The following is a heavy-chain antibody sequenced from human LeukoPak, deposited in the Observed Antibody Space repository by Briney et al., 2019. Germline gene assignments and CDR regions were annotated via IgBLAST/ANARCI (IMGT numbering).Heavy chain of an antibody. CDR3: ASGSDIVATLGY. CDR2: IKQDGSEK. J-gene: IGHJ4*02. D-gene: IGHD5-12*01. Sequence: PGGSLRLSCSASRFTFSNYWMTWVRQAPGKGLEWVANIKQDGSEKFYVDSVKGRFTISRDNAKNSLYLQMNSLRAEDTAVYYCASGSDIVATLGYWGQGTLVTVSS. CDR1: RFTFSNYW. V-gene: IGHV3-7*05.